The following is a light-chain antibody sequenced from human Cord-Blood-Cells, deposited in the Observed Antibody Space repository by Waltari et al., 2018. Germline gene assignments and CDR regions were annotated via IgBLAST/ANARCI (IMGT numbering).Light chain of an antibody. CDR1: SSDVGSYNL. V-gene: IGLV2-23*02. Sequence: QSALTQPASVSGSPGQSITISCTGTSSDVGSYNLVSWYQQHPGKAPKLMIYEVSKRPSGISNRFSCSKSGNTASLTISGLQAEDEADYYCCSYAGSSTPSYVFGTGTKVTVL. CDR2: EVS. J-gene: IGLJ1*01. CDR3: CSYAGSSTPSYV.